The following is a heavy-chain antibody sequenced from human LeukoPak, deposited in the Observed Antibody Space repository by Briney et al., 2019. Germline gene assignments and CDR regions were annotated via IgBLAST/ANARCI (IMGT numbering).Heavy chain of an antibody. D-gene: IGHD3-3*01. V-gene: IGHV3-30-3*01. CDR3: ARDRSGYANDAFDF. CDR1: GFTFSDYA. Sequence: GGSLRLSCAASGFTFSDYAMHWVRQAPGKGLEWVAVLSYGGTNKYYADSVKGRFTISRDNSKNTMFLQMNSLRAEDTTVYHCARDRSGYANDAFDFWGQGTMVTVSS. CDR2: LSYGGTNK. J-gene: IGHJ3*01.